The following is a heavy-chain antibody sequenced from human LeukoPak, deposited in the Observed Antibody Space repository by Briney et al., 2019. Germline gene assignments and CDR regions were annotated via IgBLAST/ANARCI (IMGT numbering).Heavy chain of an antibody. CDR3: ARGRQDVTMIVVVMTAVSYYLDV. J-gene: IGHJ6*03. D-gene: IGHD3-22*01. Sequence: TPSETLSLTCAVYGGSFSGYYWTWIRQTPEKGLEWIGEMNPSGSTNYNPSPKSRVTISVDTSKNQFSLELSSVTAADTAVYYCARGRQDVTMIVVVMTAVSYYLDVWGKGTTVTVS. CDR1: GGSFSGYY. CDR2: MNPSGST. V-gene: IGHV4-34*01.